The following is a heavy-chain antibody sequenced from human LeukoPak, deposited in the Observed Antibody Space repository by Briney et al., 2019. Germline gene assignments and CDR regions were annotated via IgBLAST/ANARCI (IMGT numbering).Heavy chain of an antibody. Sequence: GGSLRLSCAASGFTFSSYAMSWVRQAPGKGLEWVSAISGSGGNTYFADSVKGRFTISRDNSKNTLYLQMNSLRAEDTAVYYCARDQLGFDYWGQGTLVTVSS. J-gene: IGHJ4*02. CDR2: ISGSGGNT. D-gene: IGHD1-1*01. CDR3: ARDQLGFDY. V-gene: IGHV3-23*01. CDR1: GFTFSSYA.